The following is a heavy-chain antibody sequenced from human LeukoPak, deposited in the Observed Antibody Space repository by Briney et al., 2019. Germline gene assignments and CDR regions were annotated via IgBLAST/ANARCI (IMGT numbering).Heavy chain of an antibody. Sequence: PGGSLRLSCAASGFTFSSYAMSWVRQAPGKGLEWVSAISGSGGSTYYADSVKGRFTISRDNSKNTLYLQMNSLRAEDTAVYYCAKAPRGAWWELLLALDYWGQGTPVTVSS. CDR1: GFTFSSYA. CDR2: ISGSGGST. CDR3: AKAPRGAWWELLLALDY. V-gene: IGHV3-23*01. D-gene: IGHD1-26*01. J-gene: IGHJ4*02.